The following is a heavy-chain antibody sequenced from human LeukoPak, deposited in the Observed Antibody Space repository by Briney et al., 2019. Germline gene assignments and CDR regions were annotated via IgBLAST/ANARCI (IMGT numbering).Heavy chain of an antibody. CDR3: AKDHYGDYGPYYFDY. CDR2: ISGSGGST. Sequence: GGSLRLSCAASGFTFNNYAMSWVRQAPGKGLEWVSSISGSGGSTYYADSVKGRFTISRDNSKNTLYLQMNSLRAEDTAVYYCAKDHYGDYGPYYFDYWGQGTLVTVSS. CDR1: GFTFNNYA. D-gene: IGHD4-17*01. V-gene: IGHV3-23*01. J-gene: IGHJ4*02.